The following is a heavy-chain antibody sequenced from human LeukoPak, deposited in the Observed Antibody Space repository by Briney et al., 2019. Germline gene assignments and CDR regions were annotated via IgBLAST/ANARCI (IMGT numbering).Heavy chain of an antibody. J-gene: IGHJ3*02. CDR2: INPNSGGT. CDR1: GYTFTSYY. CDR3: AREVPLVGATWFSRYREAFDI. D-gene: IGHD1-26*01. Sequence: GASVKVSCKASGYTFTSYYMHWVRQAPGQGLEWMGWINPNSGGTNYAQKFQGRVTMTRDTSISTAYMELSRLRSDDTAVYYCAREVPLVGATWFSRYREAFDIWGQGTMVTVSS. V-gene: IGHV1-2*02.